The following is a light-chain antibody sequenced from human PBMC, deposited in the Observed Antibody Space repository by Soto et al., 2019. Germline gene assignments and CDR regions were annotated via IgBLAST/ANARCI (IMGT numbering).Light chain of an antibody. CDR2: GAS. J-gene: IGKJ1*01. CDR3: QQYNNWPTWT. CDR1: QSITRN. V-gene: IGKV3-15*01. Sequence: EIVMTQSPATLSVSPGERATLSCRASQSITRNLAWYQQSPGQAPRLLIYGASTRATGIPARFSGSGSGTEFTLTINSLQSEDFAVYYCQQYNNWPTWTFGQGTKVDIK.